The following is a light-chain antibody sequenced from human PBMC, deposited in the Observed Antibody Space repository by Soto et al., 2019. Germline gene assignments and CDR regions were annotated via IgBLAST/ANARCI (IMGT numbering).Light chain of an antibody. Sequence: DIVMTQSPDSLAVSLGERATINCKSSQSVLYSSNNKNYLAWYQQKPGHPPKLLIYWASTRESGVPDRFSGSGSGTDFTLTISSLQAEDVAVYYCQQYYSVPWTFGQGTKLEIK. CDR1: QSVLYSSNNKNY. CDR3: QQYYSVPWT. CDR2: WAS. J-gene: IGKJ1*01. V-gene: IGKV4-1*01.